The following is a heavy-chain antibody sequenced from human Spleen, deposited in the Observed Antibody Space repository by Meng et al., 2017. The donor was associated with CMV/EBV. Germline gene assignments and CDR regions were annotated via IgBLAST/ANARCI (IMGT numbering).Heavy chain of an antibody. V-gene: IGHV3-11*04. Sequence: GGSLRLSCAASGFSFSDYFMIWIRQAPGKGLEWVSYISGSGSTIYYADSVKGRFIISRDNARNSLYLQMNSLRAEDTAVYYCARAAFLRNYFDYWGQGTLVTVSS. J-gene: IGHJ4*02. CDR1: GFSFSDYF. CDR3: ARAAFLRNYFDY. D-gene: IGHD6-25*01. CDR2: ISGSGSTI.